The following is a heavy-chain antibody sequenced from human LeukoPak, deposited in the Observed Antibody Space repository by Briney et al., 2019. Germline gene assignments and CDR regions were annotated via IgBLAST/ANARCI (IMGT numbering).Heavy chain of an antibody. D-gene: IGHD3-9*01. V-gene: IGHV3-23*01. CDR3: AKDRRYDILTGLDAFDI. CDR2: IRGSGGST. J-gene: IGHJ3*02. CDR1: GFPFSSCA. Sequence: GGSLRLSRAASGFPFSSCAMSWVRQAPGKGLEWVSGIRGSGGSTYYADSVRGRFTISRDNSKDTLYLQMNSLRAEDTAVYYCAKDRRYDILTGLDAFDIWGQGTVVTVSS.